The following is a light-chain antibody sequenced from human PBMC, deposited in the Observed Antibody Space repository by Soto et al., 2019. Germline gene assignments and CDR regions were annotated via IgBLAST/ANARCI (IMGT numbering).Light chain of an antibody. V-gene: IGKV1-39*01. CDR1: PSVRTH. CDR3: QQSYSPPRT. Sequence: DIQMTQSPSSLSASIGDIVTITCRASPSVRTHLNWYHKKPGKAPELLIYAAYSLQAGVPSRFSGSGSGTDFTLTISSLHPEDFGDYYCQQSYSPPRTFGQGTNLEIK. J-gene: IGKJ2*01. CDR2: AAY.